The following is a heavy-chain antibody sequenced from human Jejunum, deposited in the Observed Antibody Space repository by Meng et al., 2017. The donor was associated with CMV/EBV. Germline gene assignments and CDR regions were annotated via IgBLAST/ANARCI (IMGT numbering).Heavy chain of an antibody. CDR2: ITPSGGST. CDR1: GYPFTTYY. Sequence: GYPFTTYYLHWVRPAPGQGLEWMGIITPSGGSTSYAQKFQGRVTMTRDTSASTLYLDLSSLRSEDTAIYYCARGLSTSMVSNFDHWGQGTLVTVSS. CDR3: ARGLSTSMVSNFDH. J-gene: IGHJ4*02. V-gene: IGHV1-46*01. D-gene: IGHD5-18*01.